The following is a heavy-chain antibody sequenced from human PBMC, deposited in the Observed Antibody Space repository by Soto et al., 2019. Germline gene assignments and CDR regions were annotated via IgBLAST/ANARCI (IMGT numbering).Heavy chain of an antibody. CDR3: ARGRYCSGGSCYRRAVTNYMDV. Sequence: PSETLSLTRAVYGGSFSGYYWSWIRQPPGKGLEWIGEINHSGSTNYNPSLKSRVTISVDTSKNQFSLKLSSVTAADTAVYYCARGRYCSGGSCYRRAVTNYMDVWGKGTTVTVSS. V-gene: IGHV4-34*01. J-gene: IGHJ6*03. CDR2: INHSGST. D-gene: IGHD2-15*01. CDR1: GGSFSGYY.